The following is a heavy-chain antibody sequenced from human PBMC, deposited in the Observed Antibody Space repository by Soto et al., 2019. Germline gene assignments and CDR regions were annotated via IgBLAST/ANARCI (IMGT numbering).Heavy chain of an antibody. CDR3: ARVERGTATTVVDDVHI. CDR1: GGFVSSGSYY. CDR2: MRHSGGT. Sequence: QVQLQQWGAGLLKPSETLSLTCAVYGGFVSSGSYYWSWIRQPPGKGLEWIGEMRHSGGTHFNPSLKSQVTISVDTSKTQFSLTMSSVTAADTALYYCARVERGTATTVVDDVHIWGPGTMVTVSS. D-gene: IGHD2-21*02. V-gene: IGHV4-34*01. J-gene: IGHJ3*02.